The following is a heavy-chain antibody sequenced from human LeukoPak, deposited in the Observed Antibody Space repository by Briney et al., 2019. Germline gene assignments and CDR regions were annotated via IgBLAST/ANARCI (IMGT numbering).Heavy chain of an antibody. Sequence: GASVKVSCKASGYTFTSYYMHWVRQAPGQGLEWMGIINPSGGSTSYAQKFQGRVTMTRDTSTSTAYMELRSLRSDDTAVYYCARDGSASYYYDSSGYFDYWGQGTLVTVSS. V-gene: IGHV1-46*01. J-gene: IGHJ4*02. CDR2: INPSGGST. CDR1: GYTFTSYY. D-gene: IGHD3-22*01. CDR3: ARDGSASYYYDSSGYFDY.